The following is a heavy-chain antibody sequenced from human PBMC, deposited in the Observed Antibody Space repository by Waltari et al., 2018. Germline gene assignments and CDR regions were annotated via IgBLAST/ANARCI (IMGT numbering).Heavy chain of an antibody. V-gene: IGHV4-34*01. CDR3: ARGRKTSYYYYGMDV. J-gene: IGHJ6*02. Sequence: QVQLQQWGAGLLKPSETLSLTCAVYGGYYSVYYWSLIRQPPGKGLGGIGESNHSGSTNNNPSPKSRVTISVDTSKNQFFRKRSSVTAADTAVYYCARGRKTSYYYYGMDVWGQGTTVTVSS. CDR2: SNHSGST. CDR1: GGYYSVYY.